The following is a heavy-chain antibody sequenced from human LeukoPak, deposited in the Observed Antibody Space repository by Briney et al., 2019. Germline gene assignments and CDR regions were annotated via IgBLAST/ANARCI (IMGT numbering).Heavy chain of an antibody. CDR1: GGSISSGGYY. CDR2: IYYSGST. V-gene: IGHV4-31*03. CDR3: ARRIRYYYYYYGMDV. J-gene: IGHJ6*02. Sequence: SQTLSLTCTVSGGSISSGGYYWSWIRQHPGKGLEWIGYIYYSGSTYYNPSLKSRVTISVDTSKNQFSLKLSSVTAADTAVYYCARRIRYYYYYYGMDVWGQGTTVTVSS.